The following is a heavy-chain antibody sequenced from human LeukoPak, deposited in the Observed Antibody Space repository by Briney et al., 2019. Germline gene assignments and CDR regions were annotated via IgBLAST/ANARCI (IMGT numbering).Heavy chain of an antibody. CDR3: ARERDTAMVTGDAFDI. D-gene: IGHD5-18*01. CDR2: INPNSGGT. Sequence: ASVKVSCKASGYTFTGYYMHWVRQAPGQGLEWMGWINPNSGGTNYAQKFQGRVTMTRDTSISTAYMEPSRLRSDDTAVYYCARERDTAMVTGDAFDIWGQGTMVTVSS. V-gene: IGHV1-2*02. J-gene: IGHJ3*02. CDR1: GYTFTGYY.